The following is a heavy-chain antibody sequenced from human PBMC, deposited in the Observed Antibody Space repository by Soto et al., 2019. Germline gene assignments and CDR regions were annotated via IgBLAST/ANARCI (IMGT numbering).Heavy chain of an antibody. J-gene: IGHJ3*02. CDR1: GDSISSSSYY. CDR2: IYYSGST. CDR3: ARHGKNGDYSLYAFDI. Sequence: QLQLQESRSGLVKPSETLSLTCTVSGDSISSSSYYWGWIRQPPGKGLEWIGSIYYSGSTYYNPSLKSRVTISVDTSKNQFSLKLSSVTAADTAVYYCARHGKNGDYSLYAFDIWGQGTMVTVSS. D-gene: IGHD4-17*01. V-gene: IGHV4-39*01.